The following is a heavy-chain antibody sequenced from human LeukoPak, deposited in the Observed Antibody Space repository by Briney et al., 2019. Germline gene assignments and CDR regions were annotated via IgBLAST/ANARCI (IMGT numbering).Heavy chain of an antibody. Sequence: GGSLRLSCAASGFTFSDYYMSWIRQAPGKGLEWVSYISSSGSTIYYADSVKGRFTISRDNAKNSLYLQMNSLRAEDTAVYYCANGQYSYGCKNAFDIWGQGTMVTVSS. V-gene: IGHV3-11*04. CDR3: ANGQYSYGCKNAFDI. CDR2: ISSSGSTI. D-gene: IGHD5-18*01. J-gene: IGHJ3*02. CDR1: GFTFSDYY.